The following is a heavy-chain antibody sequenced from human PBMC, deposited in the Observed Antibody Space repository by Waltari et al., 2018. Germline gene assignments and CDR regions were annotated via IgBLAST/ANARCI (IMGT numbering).Heavy chain of an antibody. CDR1: GGSISSSSYY. CDR3: ARQRFLYYDFWSGYFDY. CDR2: IYYSGST. D-gene: IGHD3-3*01. Sequence: QLQLQESGPGLVKPSETLSLTCTVSGGSISSSSYYWGWIRPPPGKGLEWIGSIYYSGSTYYNPSLKSRVTISVDTSKNQFSLKLSSVTAADTAVYYCARQRFLYYDFWSGYFDYWGQGTLVTVSS. J-gene: IGHJ4*02. V-gene: IGHV4-39*01.